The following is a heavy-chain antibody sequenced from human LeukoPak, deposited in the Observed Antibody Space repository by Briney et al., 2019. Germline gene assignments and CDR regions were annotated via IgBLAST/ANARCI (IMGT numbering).Heavy chain of an antibody. D-gene: IGHD3-3*01. CDR3: ANPYYDFWSGYPLLNYGMDV. V-gene: IGHV3-23*01. CDR2: ISGSGGST. CDR1: GFTFSTHV. J-gene: IGHJ6*02. Sequence: GGSLRLSCAASGFTFSTHVMSWVRQAPGWGLEWVSSISGSGGSTYYADSMKGRFTISRDNSKNTLYLQMNSLRAEDTAVYYCANPYYDFWSGYPLLNYGMDVWGQGTTVTVSS.